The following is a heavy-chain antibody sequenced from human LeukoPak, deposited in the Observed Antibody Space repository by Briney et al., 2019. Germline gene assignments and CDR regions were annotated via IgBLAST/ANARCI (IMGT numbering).Heavy chain of an antibody. CDR2: IFYTGNA. J-gene: IGHJ4*02. Sequence: SSETLSLTCTVTGGSISGYHWNWLRQSPGKGLEWLANIFYTGNADYNPPLKSRVTISVDMSKNEISLLLSSVTAADTAVYYCARLYSSSWDFDYWGQGTLVTVSS. V-gene: IGHV4-59*08. D-gene: IGHD6-13*01. CDR3: ARLYSSSWDFDY. CDR1: GGSISGYH.